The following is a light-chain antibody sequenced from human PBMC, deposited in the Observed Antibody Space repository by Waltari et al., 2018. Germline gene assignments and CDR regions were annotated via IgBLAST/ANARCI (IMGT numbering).Light chain of an antibody. CDR1: SSNIGSTYD. V-gene: IGLV1-40*01. CDR2: GNS. Sequence: QSVLTQPPSVSGAPGQTVTISCTGSSSNIGSTYDVHWYKQLPGTAPKLLIYGNSNRPSGVPDRFSGSKSGTSASLAITGLQAEDEANYYCQSYDRSLNGHVVFGGGTKVTVL. J-gene: IGLJ2*01. CDR3: QSYDRSLNGHVV.